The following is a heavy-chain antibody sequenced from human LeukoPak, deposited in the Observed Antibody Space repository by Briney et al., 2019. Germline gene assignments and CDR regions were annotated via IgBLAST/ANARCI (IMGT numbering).Heavy chain of an antibody. D-gene: IGHD3-10*01. CDR3: ARALTMVRGVINYYMDV. Sequence: SETLSLTCAVYGGSFSGYYWSWIRQPPGKGLEWIGEINHSGSTNYNPSLESRVTISVDTSKNQFSLKLSSVTAADTAVYYCARALTMVRGVINYYMDVWGKGTTVTVSS. CDR2: INHSGST. V-gene: IGHV4-34*01. CDR1: GGSFSGYY. J-gene: IGHJ6*03.